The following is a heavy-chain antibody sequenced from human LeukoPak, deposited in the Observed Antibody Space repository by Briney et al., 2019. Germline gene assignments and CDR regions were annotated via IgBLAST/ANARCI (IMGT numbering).Heavy chain of an antibody. CDR1: GYTFTGYY. Sequence: ASVKVSCKASGYTFTGYYMHWVRQAPGQGLEWMGWINPNSGGTNYAQKFQGWVTMTRDTSISTAYMELSRLRSDDTAVYYCARDRVYCGSGSYYYGMDVWGKGTTVTVSS. CDR2: INPNSGGT. CDR3: ARDRVYCGSGSYYYGMDV. D-gene: IGHD3-10*01. V-gene: IGHV1-2*04. J-gene: IGHJ6*04.